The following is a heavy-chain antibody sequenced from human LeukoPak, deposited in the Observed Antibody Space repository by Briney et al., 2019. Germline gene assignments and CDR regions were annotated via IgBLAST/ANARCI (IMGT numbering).Heavy chain of an antibody. CDR3: ARLPTVVTPGNWYFDL. V-gene: IGHV3-23*01. J-gene: IGHJ2*01. Sequence: PGGSLRLSCAASGFTFSTYAMSWVRQAAGKGLEWVSLISGSGGGTYYADSVKGRFTISRDNAKNSLYLQMNSLKASDTAMYYCARLPTVVTPGNWYFDLWGRGALVTVSS. D-gene: IGHD4-23*01. CDR2: ISGSGGGT. CDR1: GFTFSTYA.